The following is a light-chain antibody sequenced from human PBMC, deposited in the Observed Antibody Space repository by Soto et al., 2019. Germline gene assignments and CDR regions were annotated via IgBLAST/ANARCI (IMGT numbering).Light chain of an antibody. V-gene: IGLV1-51*01. CDR1: SSNIGNNY. CDR2: DNN. CDR3: GTWDSSLSAVV. Sequence: QSVLTQPPSVSAAPGQTVTISCSGSSSNIGNNYVSWYQQLQGTAPKLLIYDNNKRPSGIPDRFSGSKSGTSATLGITGLKTGDEADYYCGTWDSSLSAVVFGGGTKLTVL. J-gene: IGLJ2*01.